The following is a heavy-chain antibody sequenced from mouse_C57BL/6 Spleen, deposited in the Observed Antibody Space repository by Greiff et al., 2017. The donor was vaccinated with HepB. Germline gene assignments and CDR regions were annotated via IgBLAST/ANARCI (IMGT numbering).Heavy chain of an antibody. CDR1: GFTFSSYA. V-gene: IGHV5-4*01. CDR2: ISDGGSYT. CDR3: ARVGGRRYFDY. Sequence: EVQVVESGGGLVKPGGSLKLSCAASGFTFSSYAMSWVRQTPEKRLEWVATISDGGSYTYYPDNVKGRFTISRDNAKYNLYLQMSHLKAEDTAIYYCARVGGRRYFDYWGQGTTLTVSS. J-gene: IGHJ2*01. D-gene: IGHD2-12*01.